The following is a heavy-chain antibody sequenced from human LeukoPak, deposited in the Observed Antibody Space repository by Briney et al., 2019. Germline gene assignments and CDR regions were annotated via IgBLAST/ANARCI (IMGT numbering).Heavy chain of an antibody. Sequence: SGPTLVKPTQTLTLTCTFSGCSLSTSGVGVGWIRQPPGKALEWLALIYWDDDKRYSPSLKSRLTITKDTSKNQVVLTMTNMDPVDTATYCCGHRPLWFGAGSFDIWGQGTMVTVSS. J-gene: IGHJ3*02. CDR1: GCSLSTSGVG. CDR2: IYWDDDK. CDR3: GHRPLWFGAGSFDI. V-gene: IGHV2-5*02. D-gene: IGHD3-10*01.